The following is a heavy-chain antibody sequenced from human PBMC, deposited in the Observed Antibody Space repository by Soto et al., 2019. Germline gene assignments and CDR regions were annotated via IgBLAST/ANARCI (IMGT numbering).Heavy chain of an antibody. J-gene: IGHJ5*02. Sequence: SCAASGFAFGSYTMNWVRQAPGKGLEWISSISSGGDSTHYADSVKGRFTVTRDSAKNSMFLQMHSLRVEDTAVYYCARDVSLLVILDSWGQGTRVTVSS. V-gene: IGHV3-21*06. CDR3: ARDVSLLVILDS. D-gene: IGHD2-15*01. CDR1: GFAFGSYT. CDR2: ISSGGDST.